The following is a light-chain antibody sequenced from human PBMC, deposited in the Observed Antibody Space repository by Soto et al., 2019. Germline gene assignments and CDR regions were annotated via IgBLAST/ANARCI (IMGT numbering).Light chain of an antibody. CDR2: EVS. J-gene: IGLJ1*01. CDR1: SSDVGRYNR. Sequence: QSVLTQPPSVSGSPGQSVTISCTGTSSDVGRYNRVSWYQQPPGTAPKLMIYEVSNRPSGVPDRFSGSKSGNTASLTISGLQAEDEADYYCNSYTSSGTYVFGTGTKVTVL. V-gene: IGLV2-18*02. CDR3: NSYTSSGTYV.